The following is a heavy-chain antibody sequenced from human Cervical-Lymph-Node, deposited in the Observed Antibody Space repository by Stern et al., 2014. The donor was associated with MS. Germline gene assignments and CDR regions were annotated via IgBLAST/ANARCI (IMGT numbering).Heavy chain of an antibody. Sequence: QVQLVESGGGVVQPGRSLRLSCAASGFTFSSYGMHWVRQAPGKGLEWVAVISYDGSNKYYADSVKGRFTISRDNSKNTLYLQMNSLRAEDTAVYYCAKDLYYDSTVLYYYGMDVWGQGTTVTVSS. J-gene: IGHJ6*02. D-gene: IGHD3-22*01. CDR1: GFTFSSYG. CDR3: AKDLYYDSTVLYYYGMDV. V-gene: IGHV3-30*18. CDR2: ISYDGSNK.